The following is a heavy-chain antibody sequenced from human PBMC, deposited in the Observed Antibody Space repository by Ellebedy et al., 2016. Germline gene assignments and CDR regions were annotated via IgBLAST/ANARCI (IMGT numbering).Heavy chain of an antibody. CDR1: GFTFNNYG. CDR3: ARDRIRYFDLLSPMDV. D-gene: IGHD3-9*01. J-gene: IGHJ6*03. Sequence: GESLKISCAASGFTFNNYGVHWVRQAPGKGLEWVAFIWHDGSHQYYVDSVKGRFTISRDSSKNTVHLQMNSLRAEDTAVYYCARDRIRYFDLLSPMDVWGKGTTVTVSS. CDR2: IWHDGSHQ. V-gene: IGHV3-33*01.